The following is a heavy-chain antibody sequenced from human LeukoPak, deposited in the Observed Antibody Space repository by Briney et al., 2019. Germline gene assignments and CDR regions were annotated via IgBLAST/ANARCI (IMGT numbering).Heavy chain of an antibody. CDR1: GGTFSSYA. J-gene: IGHJ4*02. CDR2: IIPIFGTA. Sequence: SVKVSCKASGGTFSSYAISWVRQAPGQGLEWMGGIIPIFGTANYAQKFQGRVTITADESTSTAYMELSSLRSEDTAAYYCARTDTAMDNYYFDYWGQGTLVTVSS. D-gene: IGHD5-18*01. CDR3: ARTDTAMDNYYFDY. V-gene: IGHV1-69*13.